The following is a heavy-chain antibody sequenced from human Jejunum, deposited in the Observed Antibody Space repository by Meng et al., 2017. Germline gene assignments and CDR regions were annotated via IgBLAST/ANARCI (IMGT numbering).Heavy chain of an antibody. V-gene: IGHV3-66*02. CDR3: ARDSSGWYRLDY. Sequence: GESLKISCAASGFTVSSNYMSWVRQAPGKGLEWASVIYSGGSTFYADFVKGRLTISRDNSKNTLYLQMNRLTAEDTAVYYCARDSSGWYRLDYWGQGTLVTVSS. CDR2: IYSGGST. J-gene: IGHJ4*02. CDR1: GFTVSSNY. D-gene: IGHD6-19*01.